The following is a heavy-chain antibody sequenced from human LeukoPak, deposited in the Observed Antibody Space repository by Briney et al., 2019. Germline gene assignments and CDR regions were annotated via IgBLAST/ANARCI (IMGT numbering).Heavy chain of an antibody. Sequence: GGSLRLSCAASGFTFSSYSMNWVRQAPGKGLEWVSSISSSSSYIYYADSVKGRFTIPRDNAKNSLYLQMNSLRAEDTAVYYCARFIVVVVAATNANWFDPWGQGTLVTVSS. CDR1: GFTFSSYS. CDR2: ISSSSSYI. D-gene: IGHD2-15*01. J-gene: IGHJ5*02. CDR3: ARFIVVVVAATNANWFDP. V-gene: IGHV3-21*01.